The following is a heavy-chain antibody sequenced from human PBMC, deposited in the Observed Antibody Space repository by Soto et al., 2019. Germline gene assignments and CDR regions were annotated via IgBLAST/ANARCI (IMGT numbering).Heavy chain of an antibody. CDR2: INPKSGGT. CDR1: GYSFTDYH. J-gene: IGHJ6*02. Sequence: ASVKDSCKASGYSFTDYHIHWVRQAPGQGLEWLGRINPKSGGTSTAQKFQGWVTMTTDTSISTASMELTRLTSDDTAIYYCARGDSTDCSNGVCSFFYNHDMDVWGQ. D-gene: IGHD2-8*01. CDR3: ARGDSTDCSNGVCSFFYNHDMDV. V-gene: IGHV1-2*04.